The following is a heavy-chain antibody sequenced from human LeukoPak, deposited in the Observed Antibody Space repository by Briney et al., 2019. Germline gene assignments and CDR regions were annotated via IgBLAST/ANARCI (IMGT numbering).Heavy chain of an antibody. CDR2: FDPEDGET. CDR3: AAHYDFWSGYSFGSDY. V-gene: IGHV1-24*01. D-gene: IGHD3-3*01. J-gene: IGHJ4*02. CDR1: GYTLTELS. Sequence: GASVKVSCKVSGYTLTELSMHWVRQAPGKGLEWMGGFDPEDGETIYAQKFQGRVTMTEDTSTDTAYMELSSLRSEDTAVYYCAAHYDFWSGYSFGSDYWGQGTLVTVPS.